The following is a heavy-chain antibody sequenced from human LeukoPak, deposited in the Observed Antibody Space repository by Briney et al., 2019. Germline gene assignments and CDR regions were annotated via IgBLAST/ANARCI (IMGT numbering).Heavy chain of an antibody. CDR2: IYYSGST. Sequence: PSETLSLTCTVSGGSISSYYWSWIRQPPGKGLEWIGYIYYSGSTNYNPSLKSRVTISVDTSKNQFSLKLSSVTAADTAVYYCARHFAIGSSWPYYFDYWGQGTLVTVSS. D-gene: IGHD6-13*01. J-gene: IGHJ4*02. V-gene: IGHV4-59*08. CDR1: GGSISSYY. CDR3: ARHFAIGSSWPYYFDY.